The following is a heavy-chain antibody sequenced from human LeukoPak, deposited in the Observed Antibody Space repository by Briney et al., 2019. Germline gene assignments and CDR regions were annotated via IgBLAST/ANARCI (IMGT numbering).Heavy chain of an antibody. V-gene: IGHV1-69*05. J-gene: IGHJ1*01. CDR1: GGTFSSYA. CDR2: IIPIFGTA. Sequence: ASVKDSCKASGGTFSSYAISWVRQAPGQGLEWMGGIIPIFGTANYAQKFQGRVTITTDESTSTAYMELSSLRSEDTAVYYCAGGFITTWSPAENLQHWGQGTLVTVSS. D-gene: IGHD1-14*01. CDR3: AGGFITTWSPAENLQH.